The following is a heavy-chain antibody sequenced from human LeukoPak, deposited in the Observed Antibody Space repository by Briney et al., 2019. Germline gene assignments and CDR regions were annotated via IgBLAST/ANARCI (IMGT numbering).Heavy chain of an antibody. CDR3: AKAGGNSFFDS. Sequence: PGGSLRLSCAASGVTFSSYAMNWVRQGPGKGLEWASAINPGGGSTYYADSVKGRFTISRDNSKNTLYLQMNRLRAEDTAVYYCAKAGGNSFFDSWGQGTLVTVSS. CDR1: GVTFSSYA. D-gene: IGHD1-7*01. CDR2: INPGGGST. J-gene: IGHJ4*02. V-gene: IGHV3-23*01.